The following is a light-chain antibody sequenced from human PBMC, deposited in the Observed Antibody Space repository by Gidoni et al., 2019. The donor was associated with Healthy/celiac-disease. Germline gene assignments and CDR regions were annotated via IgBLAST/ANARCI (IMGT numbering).Light chain of an antibody. CDR2: AAS. CDR3: LQDYNSPWT. J-gene: IGKJ1*01. V-gene: IGKV1-6*01. Sequence: AIQMTQSPSSLSASVGDRVTITCRASQGIRNDLGWYQQKPGKAPKLLIYAASSLQSGVPSRFSGSGSGTDFTLTISSLEPEDFATYYCLQDYNSPWTFGQXTKVEIK. CDR1: QGIRND.